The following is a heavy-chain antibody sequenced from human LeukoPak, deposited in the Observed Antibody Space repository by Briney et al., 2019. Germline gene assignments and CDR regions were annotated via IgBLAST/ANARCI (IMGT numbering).Heavy chain of an antibody. Sequence: HPSETLSLTRPVSGGSISRYYWSWIRQPAGEGLGWIWWIYNSGGTNYNPSLKTRVTMSVDTSKNQFSLKLSSVTAADTAVYYCARGGLVEYSNYRYYYYYYGMDVWGQGTTVTVSS. J-gene: IGHJ6*02. CDR1: GGSISRYY. V-gene: IGHV4-4*07. CDR3: ARGGLVEYSNYRYYYYYYGMDV. D-gene: IGHD4-11*01. CDR2: IYNSGGT.